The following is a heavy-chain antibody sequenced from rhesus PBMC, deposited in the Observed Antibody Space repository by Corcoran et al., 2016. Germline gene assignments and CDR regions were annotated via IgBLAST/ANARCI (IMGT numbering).Heavy chain of an antibody. CDR3: ARVTVTTPHYGLDS. D-gene: IGHD4-23*01. J-gene: IGHJ6*01. Sequence: QVTLKESGPALVNPTQTLTLTCPFSGFQLSTSGMGVAWFRHPPGMALEWLASIYWDDEKYYSTSLKSRLTISKDTSKNQVVLTMTNMDPVDTATYYCARVTVTTPHYGLDSWGQGVVVTVSS. V-gene: IGHV2S1*01. CDR2: IYWDDEK. CDR1: GFQLSTSGMG.